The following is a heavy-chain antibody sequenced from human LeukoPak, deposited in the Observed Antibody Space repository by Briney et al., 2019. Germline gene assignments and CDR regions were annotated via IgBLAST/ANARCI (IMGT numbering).Heavy chain of an antibody. D-gene: IGHD3-22*01. J-gene: IGHJ4*02. CDR3: AREAGDSSGLVHFDY. Sequence: PGGSLRLSCAASGFTVSSNYMSWVRQAPGKGLEWVSVIYSGGSTYYADSVKGRFTISRDNSKNTLYLQMNSLRAEDTAVYYCAREAGDSSGLVHFDYWGQGTLVTVSS. CDR2: IYSGGST. V-gene: IGHV3-53*01. CDR1: GFTVSSNY.